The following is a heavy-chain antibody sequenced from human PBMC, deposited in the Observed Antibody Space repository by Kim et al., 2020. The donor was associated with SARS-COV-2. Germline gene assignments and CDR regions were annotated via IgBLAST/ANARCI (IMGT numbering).Heavy chain of an antibody. CDR1: GGSISSSSYY. D-gene: IGHD3-16*02. CDR3: AGYYDYGWGRYRYSDY. J-gene: IGHJ4*02. CDR2: IYYSGST. Sequence: SETLSLTCTVSGGSISSSSYYWGWIRQPPGKGLEWIGSIYYSGSTYYNPSLKSRVTISVDTSKNQFSLKLSSVTAADTAVYYCAGYYDYGWGRYRYSDYWGQGTLVTGSS. V-gene: IGHV4-39*01.